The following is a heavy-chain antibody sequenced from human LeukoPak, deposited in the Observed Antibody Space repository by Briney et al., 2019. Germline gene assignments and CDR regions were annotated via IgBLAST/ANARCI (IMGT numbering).Heavy chain of an antibody. CDR3: AKAFLGAADY. Sequence: GGSLRLSCEASGFTFSSFAMNWVRQAPGKGLEWVSAISTSGGGTYYADSVKGRFTISRDNSKNTLYLQTNSLSAEDTAVYYCAKAFLGAADYWGQGTLVTVS. CDR1: GFTFSSFA. CDR2: ISTSGGGT. D-gene: IGHD2/OR15-2a*01. J-gene: IGHJ4*02. V-gene: IGHV3-23*01.